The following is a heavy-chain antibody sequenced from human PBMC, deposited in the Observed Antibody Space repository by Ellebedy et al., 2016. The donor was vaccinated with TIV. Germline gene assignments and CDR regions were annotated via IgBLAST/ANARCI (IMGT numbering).Heavy chain of an antibody. CDR2: ISYSGDLM. D-gene: IGHD6-13*01. V-gene: IGHV3-11*01. CDR3: ARLGEIAAAGASDS. J-gene: IGHJ4*02. Sequence: GESLKISCAASGFTFSGYYMSRFRQAPGKGPEWVSYISYSGDLMYYADSVKGRFTTSRDNAENSLYLQMNSLRAEDTAVYYCARLGEIAAAGASDSWGQGTLVIVSS. CDR1: GFTFSGYY.